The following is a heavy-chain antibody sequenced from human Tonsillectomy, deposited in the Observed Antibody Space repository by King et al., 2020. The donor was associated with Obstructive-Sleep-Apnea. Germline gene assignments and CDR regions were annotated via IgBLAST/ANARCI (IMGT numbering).Heavy chain of an antibody. D-gene: IGHD5-24*01. CDR3: AREGRWLKFRGDDY. Sequence: QLQESGPGLVKPSETLSLTCTVSGGSISSSSYYWSWIRQPPGKGLEWIGSIYYTGSTYYNPSLKSRVAISLDTSKNQFSLKLSSVTAADTAVYYCAREGRWLKFRGDDYWGQGTLVTVSS. J-gene: IGHJ4*02. V-gene: IGHV4-39*07. CDR1: GGSISSSSYY. CDR2: IYYTGST.